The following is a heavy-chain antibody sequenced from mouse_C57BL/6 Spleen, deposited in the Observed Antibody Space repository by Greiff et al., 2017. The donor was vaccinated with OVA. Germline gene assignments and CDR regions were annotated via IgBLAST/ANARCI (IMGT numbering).Heavy chain of an antibody. CDR1: GYTFTDYY. CDR3: ADGSSYYFDY. CDR2: INPYNGGT. V-gene: IGHV1-19*01. J-gene: IGHJ2*01. D-gene: IGHD1-1*01. Sequence: EVKLQQSGPVLVKPGASVKMSCKASGYTFTDYYMNWVKQSHGKSLEWIGVINPYNGGTSYNQKFKGKATLTVDKSSSTAYMELNSLTSEDSAVYYCADGSSYYFDYWGQGTTLTVSS.